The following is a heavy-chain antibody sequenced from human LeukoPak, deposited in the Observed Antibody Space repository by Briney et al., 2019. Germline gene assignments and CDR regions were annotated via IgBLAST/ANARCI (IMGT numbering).Heavy chain of an antibody. D-gene: IGHD5-12*01. CDR3: ASIVATKGIY. CDR1: GFTFSSYE. CDR2: ISSSGSTI. J-gene: IGHJ4*02. V-gene: IGHV3-48*03. Sequence: PGGSLRLSCAASGFTFSSYEMNWVRQAPGKGLEWVSYISSSGSTIYYADSVKGRFTISRDNAKNSLYLQMNSLRAEDTAVYYCASIVATKGIYWGQGTLVTVSS.